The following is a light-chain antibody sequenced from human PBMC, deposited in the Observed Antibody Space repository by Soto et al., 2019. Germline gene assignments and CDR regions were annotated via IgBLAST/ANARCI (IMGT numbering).Light chain of an antibody. Sequence: DIQMTQSLSSLSASVRGTITITCRASQSVSSYLNWYQQKPAKAPALLIYTATSLQSEVPSRFSGSGSETHFTLTITSLQPEDFATYYCQQTYSAPPWTFGPGTKVDIK. CDR2: TAT. V-gene: IGKV1-39*01. J-gene: IGKJ1*01. CDR3: QQTYSAPPWT. CDR1: QSVSSY.